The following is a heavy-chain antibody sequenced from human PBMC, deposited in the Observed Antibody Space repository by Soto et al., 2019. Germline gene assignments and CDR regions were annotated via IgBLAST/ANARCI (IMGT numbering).Heavy chain of an antibody. CDR1: GGSISNYY. V-gene: IGHV4-59*01. CDR2: AYYRGST. D-gene: IGHD6-6*01. CDR3: ARAYSTSPSWCDP. J-gene: IGHJ5*02. Sequence: QVQLQESGPGLVKPSETLSLTCTVSGGSISNYYWNWIRQPPGKRLEYIGYAYYRGSTNYNPSLESRVTISLDTSKNQLSLRLNSVTAADTAVYYCARAYSTSPSWCDPWGQGTLVIGSS.